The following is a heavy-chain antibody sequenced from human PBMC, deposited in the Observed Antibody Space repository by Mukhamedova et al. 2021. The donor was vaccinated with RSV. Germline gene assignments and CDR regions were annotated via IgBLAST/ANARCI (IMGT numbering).Heavy chain of an antibody. D-gene: IGHD6-13*01. Sequence: GKGLEWIGYIYYSGSTNYNPSLKSRVTISVDTSKNQFSLKLSSVTAADTAVYYCARRRTAAGYYYGMDVWGQGTTATVSS. V-gene: IGHV4-59*13. CDR3: ARRRTAAGYYYGMDV. CDR2: IYYSGST. J-gene: IGHJ6*02.